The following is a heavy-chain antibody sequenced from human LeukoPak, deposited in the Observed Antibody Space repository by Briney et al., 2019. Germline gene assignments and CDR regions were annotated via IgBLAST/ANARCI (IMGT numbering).Heavy chain of an antibody. Sequence: SGSLSLTCAVSGGSISSSNWWTWVRQPPGKGLEWFGEIYHSGSTSYNPSLKSRVTISVDKTKNQSSLKLSSATAADTAVYYCARVGHYYDSSGYNNYWGQGTLVTVSS. V-gene: IGHV4-4*02. D-gene: IGHD3-22*01. CDR1: GGSISSSNW. J-gene: IGHJ4*02. CDR2: IYHSGST. CDR3: ARVGHYYDSSGYNNY.